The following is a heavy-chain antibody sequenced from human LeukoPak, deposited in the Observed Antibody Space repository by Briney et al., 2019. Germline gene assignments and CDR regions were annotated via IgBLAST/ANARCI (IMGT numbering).Heavy chain of an antibody. D-gene: IGHD3-22*01. CDR3: ATSYDSSGCD. CDR2: IKQDGSLQ. J-gene: IGHJ4*02. CDR1: GFTFSSFW. V-gene: IGHV3-7*01. Sequence: PGGSLRLSCTASGFTFSSFWMAWVRQAPGKGLEWVANIKQDGSLQHYGDSVKGRFTISRDNAKNSLYLQMNNLRAVDTALYYCATSYDSSGCDWGQGTLVTVSS.